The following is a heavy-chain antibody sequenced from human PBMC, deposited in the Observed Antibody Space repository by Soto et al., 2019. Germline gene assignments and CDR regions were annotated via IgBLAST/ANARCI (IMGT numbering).Heavy chain of an antibody. CDR2: IYKSATT. V-gene: IGHV4-30-4*01. Sequence: SETLSLTCSGSCDSISTVDYFWAWIRQPPGQALEYIGYIYKSATTYYNPSFESRVAISLDTSKSQFSLNVTSVTAADTAVYFCARGRYCLTGRCFPNWFDSWGQGTLVTVSS. CDR1: CDSISTVDYF. D-gene: IGHD2-15*01. J-gene: IGHJ5*01. CDR3: ARGRYCLTGRCFPNWFDS.